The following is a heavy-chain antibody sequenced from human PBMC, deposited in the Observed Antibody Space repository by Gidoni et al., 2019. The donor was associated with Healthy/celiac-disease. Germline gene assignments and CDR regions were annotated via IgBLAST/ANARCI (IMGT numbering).Heavy chain of an antibody. V-gene: IGHV1-69*01. J-gene: IGHJ4*02. CDR1: GGPFSSYA. D-gene: IGHD3-22*01. Sequence: QVQLVQSGAEGKKPGASVKVSCKASGGPFSSYAISWVRQAPGRGLEWMGGIIPIFGTANYAQKFQGRVTITADESTSTAYMELSSLRSEDTAVYYCASQVNYDSSFDFDYWGQGTLVTVSS. CDR2: IIPIFGTA. CDR3: ASQVNYDSSFDFDY.